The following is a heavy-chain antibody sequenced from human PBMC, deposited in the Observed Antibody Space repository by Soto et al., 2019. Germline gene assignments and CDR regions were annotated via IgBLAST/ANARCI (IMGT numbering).Heavy chain of an antibody. CDR1: GFTFSSYA. J-gene: IGHJ4*02. CDR2: ISGSGGST. Sequence: EVQLLESGGGLVQPGGSLRLSCAASGFTFSSYAMSWVRQAPGKGLEWVSAISGSGGSTYYADSVKGRFTISRDNSKNTLYLQMNSLRAAETAVYYCAKAPTNYGSGSYSYYWGQGTLVTVSS. D-gene: IGHD3-10*01. V-gene: IGHV3-23*01. CDR3: AKAPTNYGSGSYSYY.